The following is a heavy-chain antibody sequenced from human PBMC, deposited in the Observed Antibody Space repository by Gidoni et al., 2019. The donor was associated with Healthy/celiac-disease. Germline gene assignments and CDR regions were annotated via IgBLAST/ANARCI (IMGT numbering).Heavy chain of an antibody. CDR2: IYSGGST. V-gene: IGHV3-53*01. Sequence: EVQLVESGGGLIQPGGSLRPSCAASGFTVSSNYMSWVRQAPGKGMEWVSVIYSGGSTYYADSVKGRFTISRDNSKNTLYLQMNSLRAEDTAVYYCAGPIRLGELSLGYWGQGTLVTVSS. D-gene: IGHD3-16*02. CDR1: GFTVSSNY. CDR3: AGPIRLGELSLGY. J-gene: IGHJ4*02.